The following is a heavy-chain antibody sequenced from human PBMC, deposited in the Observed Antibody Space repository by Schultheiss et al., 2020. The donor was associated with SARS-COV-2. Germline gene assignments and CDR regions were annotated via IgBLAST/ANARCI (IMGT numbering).Heavy chain of an antibody. V-gene: IGHV4-59*08. J-gene: IGHJ4*02. CDR1: GGSISSYY. Sequence: GSLRLSCTVSGGSISSYYWSWIRQPPGKGLEWIGEINHSGSTNYNPSLKSRLTISVDTPKNQFSLKLSSVTAADTAVYYCARGPYYDFWSGYSNTYYFDFWGQGTLVTVSS. CDR2: INHSGST. CDR3: ARGPYYDFWSGYSNTYYFDF. D-gene: IGHD3-3*01.